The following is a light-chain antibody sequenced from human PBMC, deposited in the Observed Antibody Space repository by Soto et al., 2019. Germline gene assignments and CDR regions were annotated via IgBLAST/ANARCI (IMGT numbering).Light chain of an antibody. CDR1: SSDLGGYNY. J-gene: IGLJ2*01. CDR3: SSYTSSSAYLL. CDR2: DVS. V-gene: IGLV2-14*01. Sequence: QSALTQPASVSGSPGQSITISCTGTSSDLGGYNYVSWYQQHPGKAPKLMIYDVSNRPSGVSNRFSGSKSGNTASLTISGLQAEDEADYYCSSYTSSSAYLLFGGGTQLTVL.